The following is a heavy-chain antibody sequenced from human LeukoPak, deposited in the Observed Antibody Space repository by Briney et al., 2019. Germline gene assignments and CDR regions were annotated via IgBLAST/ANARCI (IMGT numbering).Heavy chain of an antibody. CDR3: ARHIVVVPAARTVGYYYYMDV. CDR1: GFTFSSYS. Sequence: GGSLRLSCAASGFTFSSYSMNWVRQAPGKGLEWASYISSSSSAIYYADSVKGRFTISRDNAKNSLYLQMNSLRAEDTAVYYCARHIVVVPAARTVGYYYYMDVWGKGTTVTVSS. J-gene: IGHJ6*03. CDR2: ISSSSSAI. V-gene: IGHV3-48*01. D-gene: IGHD2-2*01.